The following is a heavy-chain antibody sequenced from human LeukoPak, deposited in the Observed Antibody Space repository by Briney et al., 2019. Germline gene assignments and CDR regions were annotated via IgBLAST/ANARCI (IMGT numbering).Heavy chain of an antibody. CDR1: GFTFSSYA. J-gene: IGHJ4*02. V-gene: IGHV3-23*01. Sequence: GGSLRLSCAASGFTFSSYAMSWVRQAPGKGLEWVSAISGSGGSTYYADPVKGRFTISRDNSKNTLYLQMNSLRAEDTAVYYCAKAPIGYYYDSSGYSFDYWGQGTLVTVSS. CDR3: AKAPIGYYYDSSGYSFDY. D-gene: IGHD3-22*01. CDR2: ISGSGGST.